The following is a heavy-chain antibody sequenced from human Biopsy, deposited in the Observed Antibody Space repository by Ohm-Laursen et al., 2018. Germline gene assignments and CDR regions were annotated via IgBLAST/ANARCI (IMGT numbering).Heavy chain of an antibody. Sequence: SDTLSLTCPVSGDSINNYYWSWIRQPAGKGLEWIGRIYTSGSPNYNLSLGSRVTMSVDTSKNQFSLNLRSVTAADTAVYYCARGTGRYYVYGAFDIWGQGTVVTVSS. CDR1: GDSINNYY. J-gene: IGHJ3*02. V-gene: IGHV4-4*07. CDR3: ARGTGRYYVYGAFDI. CDR2: IYTSGSP. D-gene: IGHD1-26*01.